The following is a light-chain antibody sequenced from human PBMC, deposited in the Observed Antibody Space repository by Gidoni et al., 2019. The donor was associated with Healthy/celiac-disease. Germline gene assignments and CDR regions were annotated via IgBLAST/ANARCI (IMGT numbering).Light chain of an antibody. CDR2: DTS. CDR3: QQRASWPPT. Sequence: EVVLTQSPPTLSSSPGERATLSCRARQSVSNYLAWYQQKGGPAPRLLIYDTSLRATGIPTRFSGSGSGTDFTLTISSLEPEDFGIYYCQQRASWPPTFXXXTRVDIK. J-gene: IGKJ1*01. CDR1: QSVSNY. V-gene: IGKV3-11*01.